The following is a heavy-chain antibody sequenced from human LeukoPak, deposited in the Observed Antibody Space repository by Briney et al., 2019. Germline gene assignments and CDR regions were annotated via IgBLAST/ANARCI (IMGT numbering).Heavy chain of an antibody. CDR2: ISYSGRV. V-gene: IGHV4-59*01. D-gene: IGHD5-18*01. J-gene: IGHJ3*01. CDR3: ARTPGYSYIDAFDL. Sequence: SETLSLTCTVSGGSIFSYFWSWIRQPPGKGLESIGYISYSGRVNYSPSLQSRVTISVDTSQSQFSLNMTSVTAADTAVYYCARTPGYSYIDAFDLWGQGTFVAVSS. CDR1: GGSIFSYF.